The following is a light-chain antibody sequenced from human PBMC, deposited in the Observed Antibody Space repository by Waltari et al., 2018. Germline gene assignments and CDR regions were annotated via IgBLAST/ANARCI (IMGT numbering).Light chain of an antibody. J-gene: IGKJ1*01. V-gene: IGKV3-20*01. CDR3: QQYGSLPKT. CDR1: QSVSSSY. CDR2: GAS. Sequence: EIVLTQSPGTLSLSQGERATLSCRASQSVSSSYLAWYQQKLGQAPRLLIYGASSRATGIPDRFSGSGSGTDFTLTISRLEPEDFAVYYCQQYGSLPKTFGQGTKVEIK.